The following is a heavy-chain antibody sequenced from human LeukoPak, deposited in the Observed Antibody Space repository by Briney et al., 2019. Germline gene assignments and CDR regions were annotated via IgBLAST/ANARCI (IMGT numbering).Heavy chain of an antibody. D-gene: IGHD6-13*01. V-gene: IGHV3-23*01. CDR3: AKVPSLYSSSWYNYFDY. Sequence: GGSLRLSCAASGYTFSSYAMSWVRQAPGKGLEWVSAISGSGGSTYYADSVKGRFTISRDNSKNTLYLQMNSLRAEDTAVYYCAKVPSLYSSSWYNYFDYWGQGTLVTVSS. J-gene: IGHJ4*02. CDR2: ISGSGGST. CDR1: GYTFSSYA.